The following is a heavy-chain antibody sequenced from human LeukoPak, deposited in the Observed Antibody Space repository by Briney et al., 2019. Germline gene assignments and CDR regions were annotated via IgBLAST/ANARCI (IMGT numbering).Heavy chain of an antibody. CDR2: IGRSSTNI. V-gene: IGHV3-21*01. D-gene: IGHD2-2*01. Sequence: PGGSLRLSCTASGFTFSSYSMNWVRQAPGKGLEWVSSIGRSSTNIYHADSVKGRFTISRDNAENSLYLQMNSLRVEDTAVYYCARAPTVLVGYCSSSSCQADYWGQGTLVTVSS. J-gene: IGHJ4*02. CDR3: ARAPTVLVGYCSSSSCQADY. CDR1: GFTFSSYS.